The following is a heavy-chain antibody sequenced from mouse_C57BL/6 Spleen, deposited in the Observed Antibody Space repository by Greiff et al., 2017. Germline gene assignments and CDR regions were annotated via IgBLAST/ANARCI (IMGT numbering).Heavy chain of an antibody. CDR1: GFTFSSYA. V-gene: IGHV5-4*01. J-gene: IGHJ3*01. CDR3: ARDRMIAY. CDR2: ISDGGSYT. Sequence: EVQRVESGGGLVKPGGSLKLSCAASGFTFSSYAMSWVRQTPEKRLEWVATISDGGSYTYYPDNVKGRFTISRDNAKNNLYLQMSHLKSEDTAMYYCARDRMIAYWGQGTLVTVSA.